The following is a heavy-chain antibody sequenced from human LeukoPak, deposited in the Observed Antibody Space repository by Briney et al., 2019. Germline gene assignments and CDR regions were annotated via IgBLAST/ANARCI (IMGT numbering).Heavy chain of an antibody. Sequence: ASVKVSCKASGGTFSSYTISWVRRAPGQGLEWMGRIIPLLGIANYAQKSQGRVMITADKSTSTAYMELSSLRSEDTAVYYCASLVGASPYVWGKGTTVTVSS. CDR1: GGTFSSYT. CDR2: IIPLLGIA. CDR3: ASLVGASPYV. V-gene: IGHV1-69*02. D-gene: IGHD1-26*01. J-gene: IGHJ6*04.